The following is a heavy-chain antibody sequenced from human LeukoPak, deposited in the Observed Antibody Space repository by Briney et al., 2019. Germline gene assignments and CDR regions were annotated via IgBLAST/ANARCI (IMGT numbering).Heavy chain of an antibody. CDR1: GYTFTSYG. CDR2: ISTYNGNT. V-gene: IGHV1-18*01. J-gene: IGHJ4*02. D-gene: IGHD6-19*01. Sequence: ASVKVSCKASGYTFTSYGITWVRQAPGQGLEWMGWISTYNGNTNYAQKLQGRVTMTTETSTSTAYMELRSLISDDTAVYYCAKWRRGGWSLDYWGQGTLVTVSS. CDR3: AKWRRGGWSLDY.